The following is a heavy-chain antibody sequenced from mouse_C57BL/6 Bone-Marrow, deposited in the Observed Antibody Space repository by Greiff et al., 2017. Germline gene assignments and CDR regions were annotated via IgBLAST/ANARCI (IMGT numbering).Heavy chain of an antibody. J-gene: IGHJ2*01. D-gene: IGHD4-1*01. CDR3: ARSGPLGRSFDY. V-gene: IGHV1-55*01. CDR2: IYPTSGRT. Sequence: VQLQQPGAELVKPGASVKMSCKASGYTFTSYWITWVKQRPGQGLEWIGDIYPTSGRTNYNEKFKSKAILTVETSSNTAYMQLSSLTSEDSAVFYCARSGPLGRSFDYWGQGTTLTGSS. CDR1: GYTFTSYW.